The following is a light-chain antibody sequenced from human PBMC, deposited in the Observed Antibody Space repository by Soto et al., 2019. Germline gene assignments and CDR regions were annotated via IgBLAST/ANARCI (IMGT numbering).Light chain of an antibody. CDR1: SSDVGSYNL. V-gene: IGLV2-23*01. CDR3: CSYAGSSTCV. Sequence: QSALTQPASVSGSPGQSITISCTGTSSDVGSYNLVSWYQQHPGKAPKLIIYEGSKRPSGVSNRFSGSTSGNTASLTISGLQAEDEADYYCCSYAGSSTCVFGTGTKLTVL. CDR2: EGS. J-gene: IGLJ1*01.